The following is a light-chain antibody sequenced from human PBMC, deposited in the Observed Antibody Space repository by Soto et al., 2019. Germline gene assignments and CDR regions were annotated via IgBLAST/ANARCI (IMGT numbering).Light chain of an antibody. Sequence: DIQMTQSPSTLSASVGDRVTITCRASRSISDWLAWYQQKPGKAPKLLIYKASSLESGVPSRFSGSGSGTEFTLTISSLQSEDFAVYYCQQCKNWPLFGQGTRLEIK. V-gene: IGKV1-5*03. CDR2: KAS. CDR3: QQCKNWPL. J-gene: IGKJ5*01. CDR1: RSISDW.